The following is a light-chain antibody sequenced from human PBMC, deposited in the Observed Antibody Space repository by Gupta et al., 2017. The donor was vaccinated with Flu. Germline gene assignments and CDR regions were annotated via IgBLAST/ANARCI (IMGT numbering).Light chain of an antibody. CDR3: QQSDSPPYT. CDR2: AAS. CDR1: QSISSY. J-gene: IGKJ2*01. V-gene: IGKV1-39*01. Sequence: PSSLSASVGERITITCRASQSISSYLNWYQQKPGKVPKVLIYAASSLQSGVPSRFSGSGSGTDFTLTISKLQPEDFATYYCQQSDSPPYTFGQGTKVEIK.